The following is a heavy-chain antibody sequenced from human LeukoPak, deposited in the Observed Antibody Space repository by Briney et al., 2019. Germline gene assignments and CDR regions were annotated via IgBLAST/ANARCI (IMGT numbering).Heavy chain of an antibody. V-gene: IGHV4-31*03. Sequence: SQTLSLTCTVSGGSISSGGYYWSWIRQHPGKGLEWIAYIYYTGSTYYNPSLKSRLTISLDTSKNHFSLRLSSMTAADTAVYYCARVPSVIDAFDIWGQGTMVTVSS. CDR1: GGSISSGGYY. J-gene: IGHJ3*02. CDR2: IYYTGST. CDR3: ARVPSVIDAFDI. D-gene: IGHD2-21*01.